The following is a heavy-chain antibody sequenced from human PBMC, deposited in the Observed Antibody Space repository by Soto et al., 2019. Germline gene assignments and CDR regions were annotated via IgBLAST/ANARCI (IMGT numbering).Heavy chain of an antibody. CDR1: GDSVTNNSGA. Sequence: PSQTLSLTCAISGDSVTNNSGAWNWIRQSPSRGLEWLGRTYYRSKWYYDYEVSVKSRMTINPDTARNQFSLHLNSVIPGDTAVYYCARGSPYTDYWGQGTLVTVS. D-gene: IGHD3-16*01. CDR2: TYYRSKWYY. J-gene: IGHJ4*02. CDR3: ARGSPYTDY. V-gene: IGHV6-1*01.